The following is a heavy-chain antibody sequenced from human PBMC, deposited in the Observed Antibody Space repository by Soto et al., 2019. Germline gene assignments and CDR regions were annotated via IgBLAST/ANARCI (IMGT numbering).Heavy chain of an antibody. Sequence: GGSLRLSCAASGFTFSSYSMNWVRQAPGKGLEWVSSISSSSSYIYYADSVKGRFTISRDNAKNSLYLQMNSLRAEDTAVYYCAREDIVVVPAAKPHWGQGALVTVSS. D-gene: IGHD2-2*01. V-gene: IGHV3-21*01. CDR2: ISSSSSYI. CDR1: GFTFSSYS. CDR3: AREDIVVVPAAKPH. J-gene: IGHJ4*02.